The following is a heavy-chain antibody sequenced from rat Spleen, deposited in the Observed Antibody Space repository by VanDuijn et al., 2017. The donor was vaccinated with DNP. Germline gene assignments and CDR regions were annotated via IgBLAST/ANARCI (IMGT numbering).Heavy chain of an antibody. CDR1: GFTFNDYW. CDR2: IANSGGGT. CDR3: ARHGRRVFDY. D-gene: IGHD1-11*01. V-gene: IGHV5-31*01. J-gene: IGHJ3*01. Sequence: EVQLVESGGDLVQPGKSLKLSCVASGFTFNDYWMTWIRQAPGKGLEWIATIANSGGGTYYSDSVKGRFTISRDNAKNTLSLQMNSLRSEDMATYYCARHGRRVFDYWGQGTLVTVSS.